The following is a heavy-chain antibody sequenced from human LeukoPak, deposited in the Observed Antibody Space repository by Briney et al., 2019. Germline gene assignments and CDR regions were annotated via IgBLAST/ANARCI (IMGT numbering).Heavy chain of an antibody. V-gene: IGHV4-61*02. CDR1: GGSISSGSYY. CDR2: IYTSGST. J-gene: IGHJ4*02. CDR3: ARMGGSGSS. D-gene: IGHD3-10*01. Sequence: SETLSLTCTVPGGSISSGSYYWSWIRQPAGKGLEWIGRIYTSGSTNYNPSLKSRVTISVDTSKNQFSLKLSSVTAADTAVYYCARMGGSGSSWGQGTLVTVSS.